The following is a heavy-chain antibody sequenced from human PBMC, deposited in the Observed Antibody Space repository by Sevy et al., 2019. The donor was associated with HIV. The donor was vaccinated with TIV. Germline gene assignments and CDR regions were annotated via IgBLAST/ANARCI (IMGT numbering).Heavy chain of an antibody. CDR2: ISGYNGYT. D-gene: IGHD3-10*01. CDR3: AKEGKHLRSWFDP. Sequence: ASVKVSCKASGYSFTNYGSGWVRQAPGQGLEWMGWISGYNGYTNYTQNLQGRVTMTTETSTSTAYMELRSLRSDDTAIYYCAKEGKHLRSWFDPWGQGTLVTVSS. J-gene: IGHJ5*02. CDR1: GYSFTNYG. V-gene: IGHV1-18*01.